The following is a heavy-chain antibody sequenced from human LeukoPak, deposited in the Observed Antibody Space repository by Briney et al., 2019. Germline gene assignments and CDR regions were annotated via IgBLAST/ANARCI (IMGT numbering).Heavy chain of an antibody. D-gene: IGHD2/OR15-2a*01. J-gene: IGHJ4*02. V-gene: IGHV4-59*08. CDR3: ARHHEENGDY. CDR1: GGSISSYY. Sequence: SETLSLTCTVSGGSISSYYWSWIRQPPGKGLEWIGYIYYSGSINYNPSLKSRVTISVDTSKNQFSLKLSSVTAADTAVYYCARHHEENGDYWGQGTLVTVSS. CDR2: IYYSGSI.